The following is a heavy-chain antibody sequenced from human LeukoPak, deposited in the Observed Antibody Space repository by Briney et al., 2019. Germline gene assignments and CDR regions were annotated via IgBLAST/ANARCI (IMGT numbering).Heavy chain of an antibody. CDR3: ARLSGVGATPGISPFDI. CDR2: IIPILGIA. Sequence: SVKVSCKASGGSFSSYVISWVRQAPGQGLEWMGRIIPILGIAHYAQKFQDRVTIIADQSTSTAYMGLSSLRSEDTAIYYCARLSGVGATPGISPFDIWGQGTMVTVSS. V-gene: IGHV1-69*04. CDR1: GGSFSSYV. D-gene: IGHD1-26*01. J-gene: IGHJ3*02.